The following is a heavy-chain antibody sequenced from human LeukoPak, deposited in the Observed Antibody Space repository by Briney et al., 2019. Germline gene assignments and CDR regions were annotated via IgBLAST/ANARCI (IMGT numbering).Heavy chain of an antibody. J-gene: IGHJ5*02. CDR1: GGSIKTNAYY. CDR2: VFYSGSA. V-gene: IGHV4-39*01. CDR3: ANYEDYYHFVNSGYSVS. Sequence: SETLSLTCSVSGGSIKTNAYYWGWIRQAPGKGLEWIGTVFYSGSAYYSPSLRNRVTISVDTSKNQFSLNLTSVTAADTAVYFCANYEDYYHFVNSGYSVSWGQGTLVTVSS. D-gene: IGHD3-22*01.